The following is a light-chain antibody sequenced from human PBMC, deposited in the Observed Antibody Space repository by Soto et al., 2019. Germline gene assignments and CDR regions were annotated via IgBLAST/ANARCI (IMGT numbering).Light chain of an antibody. Sequence: QSVLTQPASVSGSPGQSITISCTGTSSDVGGYNLVSWYQQHPGKAPKLMIYEGSKRPSGVSNRFSGSKSGTTASLTISGLQAEDEAYYYCCSYAGSSTVVFGGGTKVTVL. CDR3: CSYAGSSTVV. V-gene: IGLV2-23*01. CDR2: EGS. J-gene: IGLJ2*01. CDR1: SSDVGGYNL.